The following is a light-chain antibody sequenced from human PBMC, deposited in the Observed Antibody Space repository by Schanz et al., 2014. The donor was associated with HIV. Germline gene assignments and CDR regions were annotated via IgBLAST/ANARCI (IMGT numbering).Light chain of an antibody. CDR1: SSDVGSYNL. Sequence: QSALTQPRSVSGSPGQSVTISCTGTSSDVGSYNLVSWYQQYPGKAPKLMIYEVIKRPSGVPDRFSGSKSGSTASLAITGLQAEDEADYYCQSYDSSLRGVVFGGGTKLTVL. CDR3: QSYDSSLRGVV. J-gene: IGLJ2*01. V-gene: IGLV2-11*01. CDR2: EVI.